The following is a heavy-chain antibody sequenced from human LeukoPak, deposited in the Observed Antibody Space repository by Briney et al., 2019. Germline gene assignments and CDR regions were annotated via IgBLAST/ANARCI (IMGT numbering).Heavy chain of an antibody. J-gene: IGHJ6*02. V-gene: IGHV3-23*01. CDR2: ISGSGGST. Sequence: GGSLRLSCAASGFTFSSYAMSWVRQAPGKGLEWVSAISGSGGSTYYADSVKGRFTISRDNAKNSLYLQMNSLRAEDTAVYYCARAIVRRYGMDVWGQGTTVTVSS. D-gene: IGHD3-16*02. CDR1: GFTFSSYA. CDR3: ARAIVRRYGMDV.